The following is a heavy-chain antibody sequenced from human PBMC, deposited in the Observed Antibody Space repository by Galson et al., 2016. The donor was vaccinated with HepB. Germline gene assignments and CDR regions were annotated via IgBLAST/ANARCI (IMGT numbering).Heavy chain of an antibody. Sequence: SLRLSCAASGFTFGDYAMSWFRQAPGKGLEWVGFIRSQAYGGTADHAVTVQGRFTISKDESKSLAYLQINSLKAADAADYYSTRGGSVALANWGQGTLVTVSS. D-gene: IGHD3-10*01. CDR2: IRSQAYGGTA. CDR3: TRGGSVALAN. J-gene: IGHJ4*02. CDR1: GFTFGDYA. V-gene: IGHV3-49*03.